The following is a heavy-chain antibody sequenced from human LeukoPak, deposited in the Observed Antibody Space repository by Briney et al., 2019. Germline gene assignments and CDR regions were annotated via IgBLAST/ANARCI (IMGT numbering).Heavy chain of an antibody. J-gene: IGHJ4*02. Sequence: GASVKVSCKASGYTFTSYYMHWVRQAPGQGLEWMGIINPSGGSTSYAQKFQGRVTMTRDMSTSTVYMELSSLRSEDTAVYYCARVGGVVYSSSSYDYWGQGTLVTVSS. CDR1: GYTFTSYY. CDR3: ARVGGVVYSSSSYDY. D-gene: IGHD6-6*01. V-gene: IGHV1-46*01. CDR2: INPSGGST.